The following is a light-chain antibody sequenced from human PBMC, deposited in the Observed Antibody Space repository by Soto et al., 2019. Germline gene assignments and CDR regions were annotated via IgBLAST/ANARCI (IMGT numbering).Light chain of an antibody. CDR1: SSDVGSYNL. CDR3: CSYAGSSTVV. Sequence: QSVLTQPASVSGSPGQSITISCTGTSSDVGSYNLVSWYQQHPGKAPKLMSYEGSKRPSGVSDRFSGSKSGNTASLTISGLKAEDEADYYCCSYAGSSTVVFGGGTQLTVL. CDR2: EGS. V-gene: IGLV2-23*01. J-gene: IGLJ2*01.